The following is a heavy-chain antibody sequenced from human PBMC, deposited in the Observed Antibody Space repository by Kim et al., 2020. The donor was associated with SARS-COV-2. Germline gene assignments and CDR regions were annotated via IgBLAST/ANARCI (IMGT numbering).Heavy chain of an antibody. V-gene: IGHV4-34*01. CDR2: INHSGST. J-gene: IGHJ4*02. CDR1: GGSFSGYY. Sequence: SETLSLTCAVYGGSFSGYYWSWIRQPPGKGLEWIGEINHSGSTNYNPSLKSRVTISVDTSKNQFSLKLSSVTAADTAVYYCARPGRRMVRGAKLYYFDYWGQGTLVTVSS. D-gene: IGHD3-10*01. CDR3: ARPGRRMVRGAKLYYFDY.